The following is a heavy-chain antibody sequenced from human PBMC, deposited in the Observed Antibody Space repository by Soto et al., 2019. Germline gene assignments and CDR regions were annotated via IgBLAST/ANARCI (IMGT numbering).Heavy chain of an antibody. V-gene: IGHV4-39*01. CDR2: IYYSGST. D-gene: IGHD5-12*01. CDR1: GGSISSSSYY. CDR3: ARVDSEWLRSIDY. J-gene: IGHJ4*02. Sequence: QLQLQESGPGLVKPSETLSLTCTFSGGSISSSSYYRGWIRQPPEKRLEWIGSIYYSGSTYYNPSLKSRVTVSVDTSKNQFSLKLSSVTATDTAVYYCARVDSEWLRSIDYWGQGTLVTVSS.